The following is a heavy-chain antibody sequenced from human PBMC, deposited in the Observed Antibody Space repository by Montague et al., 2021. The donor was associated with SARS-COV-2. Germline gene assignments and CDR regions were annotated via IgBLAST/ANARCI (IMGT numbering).Heavy chain of an antibody. J-gene: IGHJ6*02. CDR1: GGSISTYY. D-gene: IGHD3-9*01. CDR2: IDYSGST. CDR3: ARLPYDNSYGMDV. Sequence: SETLSLTCTVSGGSISTYYWNWIRQFPGKGLEWIGYIDYSGSTNYNPSLQSRVIISVDRSKIQFSPKLNSVTAADTAIYYCARLPYDNSYGMDVWGQGTTVTVSS. V-gene: IGHV4-59*01.